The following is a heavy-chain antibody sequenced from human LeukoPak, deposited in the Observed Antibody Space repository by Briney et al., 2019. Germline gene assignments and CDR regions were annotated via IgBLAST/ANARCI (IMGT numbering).Heavy chain of an antibody. D-gene: IGHD5-12*01. CDR3: AKDLSGGYD. V-gene: IGHV3-23*01. CDR1: GFTFSNYA. Sequence: GGSLRLSCAASGFTFSNYAMSWVRQAPGKGLEWVSAISGGGGTTYYTDSVKGRFTISRDNSKNTLYLQMNSLRAEDTAVYYCAKDLSGGYDWGQGTLVTVSS. CDR2: ISGGGGTT. J-gene: IGHJ4*02.